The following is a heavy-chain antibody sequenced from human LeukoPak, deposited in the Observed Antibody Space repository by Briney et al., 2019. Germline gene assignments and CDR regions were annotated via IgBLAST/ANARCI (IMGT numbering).Heavy chain of an antibody. D-gene: IGHD3-16*01. Sequence: ASVKASCKASGSTFTSYYMHWVRQAPGHGLEWVAIINRSGSSTSYAQKFRGRVTITRDVSTSTVYIELSSRRSENTAVYYCTRGENAFDIWGQGTMVTVSS. CDR2: INRSGSST. CDR1: GSTFTSYY. J-gene: IGHJ3*02. CDR3: TRGENAFDI. V-gene: IGHV1-46*01.